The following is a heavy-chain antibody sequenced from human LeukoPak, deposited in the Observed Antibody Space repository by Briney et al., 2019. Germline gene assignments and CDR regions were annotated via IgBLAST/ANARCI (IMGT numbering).Heavy chain of an antibody. J-gene: IGHJ4*02. V-gene: IGHV3-66*02. CDR1: GLTFSTSG. CDR3: ARDSVGLVKIDD. CDR2: IYSGGST. Sequence: GGSLRLSCTASGLTFSTSGFNWVRQAPGKGLEWVSLIYSGGSTFYSDSVKGRFTISRDNSKNTLYLQMNSLRVEDTAVYYCARDSVGLVKIDDWGQGTLVTVSS. D-gene: IGHD3/OR15-3a*01.